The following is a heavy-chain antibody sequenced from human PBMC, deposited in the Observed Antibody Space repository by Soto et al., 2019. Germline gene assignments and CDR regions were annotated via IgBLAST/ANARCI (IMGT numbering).Heavy chain of an antibody. D-gene: IGHD3-3*01. Sequence: PSETLSLTCAVSGASFSGTYWSWIRKHPGKGLEWIGYAYYSGTTVYNPSLQSRVSISVDTSKKHVSLRLNSVTAADTAVYYCAVWSALTQYYFDSWGHGTLVT. CDR2: AYYSGTT. J-gene: IGHJ4*01. V-gene: IGHV4-59*13. CDR1: GASFSGTY. CDR3: AVWSALTQYYFDS.